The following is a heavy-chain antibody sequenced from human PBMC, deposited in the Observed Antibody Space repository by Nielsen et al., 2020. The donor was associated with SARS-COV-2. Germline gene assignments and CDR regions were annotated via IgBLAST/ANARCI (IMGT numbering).Heavy chain of an antibody. CDR2: ISYDGSNK. J-gene: IGHJ6*02. V-gene: IGHV3-30*03. D-gene: IGHD3-16*02. CDR1: GFTFSSYG. Sequence: GGSLRLSCAASGFTFSSYGMHWVRQAPGKGLEWVAVISYDGSNKYYADSVKGRFTISRDNSKNTLYLQMNSLRAEDTAVYYCARARGVWGSYRYTFYYYGMDVWGQGTTVTVSS. CDR3: ARARGVWGSYRYTFYYYGMDV.